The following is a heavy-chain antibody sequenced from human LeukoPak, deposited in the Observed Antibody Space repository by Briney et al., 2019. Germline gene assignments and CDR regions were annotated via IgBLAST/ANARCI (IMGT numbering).Heavy chain of an antibody. CDR1: GFTFSSYW. J-gene: IGHJ6*02. V-gene: IGHV3-7*03. CDR3: VKDMNPGGADV. D-gene: IGHD3-10*01. CDR2: IKTDGSEK. Sequence: GGSLRLSCEASGFTFSSYWMSWVRQAPGKGLEWVANIKTDGSEKYYVDSVKGRFTVSRDSAKNSLYLQMNSLRPEDTALYYCVKDMNPGGADVWGQGTTVTVSS.